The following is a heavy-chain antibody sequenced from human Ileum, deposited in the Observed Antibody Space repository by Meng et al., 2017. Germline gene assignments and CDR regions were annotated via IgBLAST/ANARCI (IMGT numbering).Heavy chain of an antibody. J-gene: IGHJ4*02. CDR3: ARDRQWVFDY. CDR1: GYTFTTFG. D-gene: IGHD1-26*01. Sequence: QVQLVQTGIEGKKPGASVKVSCKPSGYTFTTFGISWVRQAPGQRLEWMGWIDPGNGNRNFAQKFQDRITLTTDTTTTTAYMELRSLRSDDTAIFYCARDRQWVFDYWGQGTLVTVSS. V-gene: IGHV1-18*01. CDR2: IDPGNGNR.